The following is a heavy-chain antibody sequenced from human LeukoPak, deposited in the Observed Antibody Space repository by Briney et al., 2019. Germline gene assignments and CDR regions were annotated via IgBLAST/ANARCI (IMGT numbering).Heavy chain of an antibody. CDR3: ARHTVGYYFDY. V-gene: IGHV1-69*04. CDR1: GGTFSSHA. Sequence: ASVKVSCKASGGTFSSHAINWVRQAPGQGLEWMGRIIPILGIASYAQKFQGRVTITADKSTSTAYMELSSLRSEDTAVYYCARHTVGYYFDYWGQGTLVTVSS. D-gene: IGHD4-17*01. J-gene: IGHJ4*02. CDR2: IIPILGIA.